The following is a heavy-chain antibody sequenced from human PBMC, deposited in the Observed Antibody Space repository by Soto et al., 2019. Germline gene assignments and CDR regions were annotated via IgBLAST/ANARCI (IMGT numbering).Heavy chain of an antibody. V-gene: IGHV3-30-3*01. CDR1: GFTFSSYA. CDR3: ARDSPEGWFDP. Sequence: QVQLVESGGGVVQPGRSLRLSCAASGFTFSSYAMHWVRQAPGKGLEWVAVISYDGSNKYYADSVKGRFTISRDNSKNTLYLQMNSLRAEDTAVYYCARDSPEGWFDPWGQGTLVTVSS. J-gene: IGHJ5*02. CDR2: ISYDGSNK.